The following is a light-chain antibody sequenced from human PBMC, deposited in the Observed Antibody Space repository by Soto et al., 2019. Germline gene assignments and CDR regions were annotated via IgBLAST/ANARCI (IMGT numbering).Light chain of an antibody. Sequence: DIHMTHSPSSLSSSIFDIFTITCRASQSISSYLNCYQQTPGKAPKLLIYAASSLQSGVPSRFSGSGSGTDFTLTISNLQPEDFATYYCQPSDSTPTFGQATKVDIK. CDR1: QSISSY. CDR2: AAS. V-gene: IGKV1-39*01. J-gene: IGKJ2*01. CDR3: QPSDSTPT.